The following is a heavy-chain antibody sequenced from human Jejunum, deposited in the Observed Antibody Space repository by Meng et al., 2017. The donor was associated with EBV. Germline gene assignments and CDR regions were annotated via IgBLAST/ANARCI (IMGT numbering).Heavy chain of an antibody. Sequence: GQLQGSGPGLLKPSETLSLTCTVSGDSVSSRSYYWNWIRQPPGKGLEWIGYMYYSGSSNYNPSLKSRVTISIDMSKNQFSLKLNSVTAADTAVYYCAGDRRAYCGSDCNPLDYWGQGTLVTVSS. D-gene: IGHD2-21*02. CDR2: MYYSGSS. J-gene: IGHJ4*02. CDR1: GDSVSSRSYY. CDR3: AGDRRAYCGSDCNPLDY. V-gene: IGHV4-61*01.